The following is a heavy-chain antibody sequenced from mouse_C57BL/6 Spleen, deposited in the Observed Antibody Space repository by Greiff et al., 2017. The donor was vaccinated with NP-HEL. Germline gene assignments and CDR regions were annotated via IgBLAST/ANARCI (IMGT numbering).Heavy chain of an antibody. CDR3: SRPGQLRLRDWFAY. CDR1: GYTFTGYW. CDR2: ILPGSGST. Sequence: QVQLKQSGAELMKPGASVKLSCKATGYTFTGYWIEWVKQRPGHGLEWIGEILPGSGSTNYNEKFKGKATFTADTSSNTAYMQLSSLTTEDSAIYYCSRPGQLRLRDWFAYWGQGTLVTVSA. V-gene: IGHV1-9*01. D-gene: IGHD3-2*02. J-gene: IGHJ3*01.